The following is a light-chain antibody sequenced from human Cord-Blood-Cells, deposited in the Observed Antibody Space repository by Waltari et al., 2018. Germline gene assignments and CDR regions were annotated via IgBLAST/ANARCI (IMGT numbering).Light chain of an antibody. CDR2: DVS. CDR1: SSDVGGYNY. Sequence: QSALTQPASVSGSPGQSITISCTGTSSDVGGYNYVSWYQQHPGQAPKLMIYDVSNRPSGVSNRCSGSKSGNTASLTISGLQAEDKADYYCSSYTSSSTSLYVFGTGTKVTVL. J-gene: IGLJ1*01. V-gene: IGLV2-14*01. CDR3: SSYTSSSTSLYV.